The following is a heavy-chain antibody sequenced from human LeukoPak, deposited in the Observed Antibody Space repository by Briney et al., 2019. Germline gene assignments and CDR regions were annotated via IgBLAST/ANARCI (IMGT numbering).Heavy chain of an antibody. Sequence: GGSLRLSCAASGFTFDDYDINWVRQAPGKGLEWVSHINWNGNTIGYADSMKGRFTISRDNAKNSLYLQMNSLRAEDTAVYYCAGPMGPAAIFGFDYWGQGTLVTVSS. CDR1: GFTFDDYD. CDR2: INWNGNTI. D-gene: IGHD2-2*01. CDR3: AGPMGPAAIFGFDY. J-gene: IGHJ4*02. V-gene: IGHV3-20*04.